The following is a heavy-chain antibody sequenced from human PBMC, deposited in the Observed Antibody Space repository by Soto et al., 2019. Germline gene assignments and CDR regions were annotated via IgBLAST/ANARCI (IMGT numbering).Heavy chain of an antibody. D-gene: IGHD3-10*01. CDR1: SGSISSSNW. Sequence: PSETLSLTCAVSSGSISSSNWWSWIRQPPGKGLEWIGEINHSGSTNYNPSLKSRVTISVDTSKNQFSLKLSSVTAADTAVYYCARGVGVYYGSGRRAFDIWGQGTMVTVSS. CDR2: INHSGST. V-gene: IGHV4-4*02. CDR3: ARGVGVYYGSGRRAFDI. J-gene: IGHJ3*02.